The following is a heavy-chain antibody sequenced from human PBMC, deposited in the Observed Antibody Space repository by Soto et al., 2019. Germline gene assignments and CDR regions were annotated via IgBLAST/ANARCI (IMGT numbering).Heavy chain of an antibody. CDR2: ISAYNGNT. D-gene: IGHD3-22*01. CDR1: GYTFTSYG. CDR3: ARCDSSGYYWDFYYYGMDV. Sequence: ASVKVSCKASGYTFTSYGISWVRQAPGQGLEWMGWISAYNGNTNYAQKLQGRVTMTTDTSTSTAYMELRSLRSDDTAVYYCARCDSSGYYWDFYYYGMDVWGQGTTVPVSS. J-gene: IGHJ6*02. V-gene: IGHV1-18*01.